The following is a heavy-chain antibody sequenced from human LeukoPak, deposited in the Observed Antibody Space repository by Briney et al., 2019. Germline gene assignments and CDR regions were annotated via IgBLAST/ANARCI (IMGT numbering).Heavy chain of an antibody. CDR3: ARGPNDYDFWSGYSEQFDY. CDR1: GGSISSYY. Sequence: SETLSLTCTVSGGSISSYYWSWIRQPPGKGLEWIGYIYYSGSTNYNPSLKSRVTISVDTSKNQFSLKLSSVTAADTAVYYCARGPNDYDFWSGYSEQFDYWGQGTLVTVSS. J-gene: IGHJ4*02. D-gene: IGHD3-3*01. V-gene: IGHV4-59*12. CDR2: IYYSGST.